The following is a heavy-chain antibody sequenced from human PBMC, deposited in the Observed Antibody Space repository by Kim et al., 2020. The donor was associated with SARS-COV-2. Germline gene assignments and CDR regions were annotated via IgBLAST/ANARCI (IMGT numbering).Heavy chain of an antibody. CDR3: AKDPGAFLDY. V-gene: IGHV3-23*01. Sequence: TYYADTGKSRFNISIDDTKNRLYLQVSRLRAEDTALYYCAKDPGAFLDYWGQGTLVTVSS. J-gene: IGHJ4*02. D-gene: IGHD3-3*02. CDR2: T.